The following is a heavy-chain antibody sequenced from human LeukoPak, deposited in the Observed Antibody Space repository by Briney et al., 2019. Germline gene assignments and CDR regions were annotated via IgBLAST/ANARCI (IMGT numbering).Heavy chain of an antibody. D-gene: IGHD2-15*01. V-gene: IGHV4-59*01. CDR3: VRASADSGGAFDV. CDR2: VIDSDFNEANGDIT. Sequence: PSETLSLTCTVSGGSISSYYWSWIRQPPGRGLEWIGYVIDSDFNEANGDITNYNPSLETRVTTSRDTPKNQFSLKLSSMTAADTAIYYCVRASADSGGAFDVWGHGTVVTVSS. CDR1: GGSISSYY. J-gene: IGHJ3*01.